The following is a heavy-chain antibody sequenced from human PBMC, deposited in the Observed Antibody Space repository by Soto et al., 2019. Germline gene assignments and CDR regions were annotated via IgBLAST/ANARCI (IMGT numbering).Heavy chain of an antibody. CDR3: SKKTTGPRDGRDYYDA. Sequence: PGGTLRLSCAAARFSLIRDWMRCVRQAPQKGLVWVSRMTGVGDYTFYADSVKGRFTISRDNSKNTLYLQMNPLRADDTAVYYCSKKTTGPRDGRDYYDARGQRTPVTVSS. D-gene: IGHD1-1*01. CDR1: RFSLIRDW. CDR2: MTGVGDYT. J-gene: IGHJ4*02. V-gene: IGHV3-23*01.